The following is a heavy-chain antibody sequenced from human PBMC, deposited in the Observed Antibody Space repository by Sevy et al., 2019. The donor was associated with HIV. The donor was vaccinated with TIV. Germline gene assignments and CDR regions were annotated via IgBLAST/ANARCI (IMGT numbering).Heavy chain of an antibody. V-gene: IGHV4-59*08. J-gene: IGHJ4*02. CDR3: AGENAWGRGYS. CDR2: LYYNRHI. CDR1: GGSITSLY. D-gene: IGHD3-16*01. Sequence: SETQSLTCTVSGGSITSLYWNWIRQPPGKGLEWIGNLYYNRHINYNPSLKSRVTLSLDTSKNQFSLRLSSVTAADTAMYYCAGENAWGRGYSWGQGTLVTVSS.